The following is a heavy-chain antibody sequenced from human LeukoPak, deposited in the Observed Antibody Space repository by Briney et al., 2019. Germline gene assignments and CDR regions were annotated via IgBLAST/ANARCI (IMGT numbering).Heavy chain of an antibody. CDR3: ATDRDNSDWQKRFDS. J-gene: IGHJ4*02. V-gene: IGHV3-7*01. CDR2: INQDASEI. Sequence: PGGSLRLSCAASGFTFSTHWMNWYRQAPGKGLEWVGNINQDASEINYVDSVRGRFTISRVNAKNSLHLRMNSLRAEDTAVYYCATDRDNSDWQKRFDSWGQGTLVTVSS. D-gene: IGHD2-21*02. CDR1: GFTFSTHW.